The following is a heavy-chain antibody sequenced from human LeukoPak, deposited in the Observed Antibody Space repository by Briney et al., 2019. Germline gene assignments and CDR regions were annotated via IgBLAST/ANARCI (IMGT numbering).Heavy chain of an antibody. V-gene: IGHV4-59*08. D-gene: IGHD6-13*01. Sequence: SETLSLTCTVSGGSMNNYYWTWIRQPPGKGLEWIGYSYYTGDTNYNPSPRGRVTMSADTSKNQFSLKLNSVTAADTAVYYCARRARATAGGDYFDYWGQGTLVTVSS. J-gene: IGHJ4*02. CDR3: ARRARATAGGDYFDY. CDR1: GGSMNNYY. CDR2: SYYTGDT.